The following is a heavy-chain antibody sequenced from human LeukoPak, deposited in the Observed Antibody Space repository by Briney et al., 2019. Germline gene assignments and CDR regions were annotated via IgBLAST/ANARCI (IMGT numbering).Heavy chain of an antibody. Sequence: SETLSLTCTVSGGSISSSSYYWGWIRQPPGKGLEWIGSIYYSGSTYYNPSLKSRVTISVDTSKYQFSLKLSSVTAADTAVYYCARWYSSSTTVDYWGQGTLVTVSS. V-gene: IGHV4-39*01. CDR1: GGSISSSSYY. CDR3: ARWYSSSTTVDY. CDR2: IYYSGST. D-gene: IGHD4-17*01. J-gene: IGHJ4*02.